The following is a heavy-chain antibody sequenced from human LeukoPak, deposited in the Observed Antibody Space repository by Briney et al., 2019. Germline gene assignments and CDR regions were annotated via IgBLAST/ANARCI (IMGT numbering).Heavy chain of an antibody. Sequence: PSETLSLTCGVYGGSFSGYYWGWIRQPPGKGLEWIGSIYYSGSTYYNPSLKSRVTISVDTSKNQFSLKLSSVTAADTAVYYCARSLTYYYDSSGPTDWGQGTLVTVSS. CDR3: ARSLTYYYDSSGPTD. CDR1: GGSFSGYY. V-gene: IGHV4-34*01. D-gene: IGHD3-22*01. CDR2: IYYSGST. J-gene: IGHJ4*02.